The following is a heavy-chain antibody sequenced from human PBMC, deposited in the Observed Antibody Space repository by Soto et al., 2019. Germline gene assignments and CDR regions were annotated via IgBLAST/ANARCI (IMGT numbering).Heavy chain of an antibody. CDR3: AKSRDAYNFYFYYGMDV. CDR1: GLSVSSNY. Sequence: EVQLVETGGGLIQPGGSLRLSCAASGLSVSSNYMTWVRQAPGKGLEWVSVIHTGGSTYYADSVEGRFTISRDNSKNTLYLQVSSLRAEDTAVYYCAKSRDAYNFYFYYGMDVWGQGTSVTVSS. V-gene: IGHV3-53*05. D-gene: IGHD1-1*01. J-gene: IGHJ6*02. CDR2: IHTGGST.